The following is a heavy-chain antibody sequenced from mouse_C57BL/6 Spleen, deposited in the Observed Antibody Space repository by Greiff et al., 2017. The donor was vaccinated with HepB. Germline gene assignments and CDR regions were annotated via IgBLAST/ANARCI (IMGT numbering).Heavy chain of an antibody. D-gene: IGHD2-4*01. CDR1: GYAFSSYW. CDR3: AGDYDVLYFDY. Sequence: VQLQQSGAELVKPGASVKISCKASGYAFSSYWMNWVKQRPGKGLEWIGQIYPGDGDTNYNGKFKGKATLTADKSSSTAYMQLSSLTSEDSAVYFCAGDYDVLYFDYWGQGTTLTVSS. CDR2: IYPGDGDT. V-gene: IGHV1-80*01. J-gene: IGHJ2*01.